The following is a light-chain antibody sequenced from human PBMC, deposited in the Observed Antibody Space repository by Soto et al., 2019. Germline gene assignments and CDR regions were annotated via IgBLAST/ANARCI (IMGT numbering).Light chain of an antibody. J-gene: IGKJ1*01. CDR3: QQLYRSPPAWT. V-gene: IGKV3-20*01. CDR2: DAS. Sequence: EIVLTQSPGTLSLSPGERATLSCRASQSVSSSYLAWYQQKPGQPPRLLIFDASSRATGIPDRFSGSGSGTDFTLTISSLQPEDFAVYYCQQLYRSPPAWTFGQGTQVEIK. CDR1: QSVSSSY.